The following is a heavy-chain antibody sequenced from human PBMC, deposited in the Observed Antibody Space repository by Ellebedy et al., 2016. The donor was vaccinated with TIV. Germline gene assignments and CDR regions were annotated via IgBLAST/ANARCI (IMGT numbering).Heavy chain of an antibody. Sequence: SETLSLTXTVSGGPISSYYWSWIRQPPGKGLEWIGYIYYSGSTNYNPSLKSRVTISVDTSKNQFSLKLSSVTAADTAVYYCARGIRGIDPWGQGTLVTVSS. CDR2: IYYSGST. CDR1: GGPISSYY. V-gene: IGHV4-59*01. J-gene: IGHJ5*02. CDR3: ARGIRGIDP. D-gene: IGHD3-3*02.